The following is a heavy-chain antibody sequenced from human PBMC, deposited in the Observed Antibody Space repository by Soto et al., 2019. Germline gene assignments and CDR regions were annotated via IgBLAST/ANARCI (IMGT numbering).Heavy chain of an antibody. CDR3: ARPHSGWQGLLNDAFDI. D-gene: IGHD6-19*01. V-gene: IGHV5-51*01. Sequence: GESLKISCKGSGYSFTSYWIGWVRQMPGKGLEWMGIIYPGDSDTRYSPSFQGQVTISADKSISTAYLRWSSLKASDTAMYYCARPHSGWQGLLNDAFDIWGQGTMVTVSS. CDR1: GYSFTSYW. J-gene: IGHJ3*02. CDR2: IYPGDSDT.